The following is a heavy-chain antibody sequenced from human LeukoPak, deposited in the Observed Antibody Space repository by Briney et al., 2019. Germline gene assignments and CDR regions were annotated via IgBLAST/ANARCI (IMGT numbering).Heavy chain of an antibody. Sequence: GASVKVSCKASGFTFTSSAVQWVRQARGQRLEWIGWIVVGSGNTNYAQKFQERVTITRDMSTSTAYMELSSLRSEDTAVYYCARAGGIAVAQIWFYWGQGTLVTVSS. D-gene: IGHD6-19*01. CDR2: IVVGSGNT. CDR3: ARAGGIAVAQIWFY. V-gene: IGHV1-58*01. J-gene: IGHJ4*02. CDR1: GFTFTSSA.